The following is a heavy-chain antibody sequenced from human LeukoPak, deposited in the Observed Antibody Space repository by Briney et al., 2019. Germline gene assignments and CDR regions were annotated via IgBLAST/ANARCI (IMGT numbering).Heavy chain of an antibody. CDR1: GYTFTSYG. CDR2: ISAYDGDT. V-gene: IGHV1-18*01. J-gene: IGHJ4*02. CDR3: ARDYYGTPPLDY. D-gene: IGHD3-10*01. Sequence: ASVTVSCKASGYTFTSYGISWVRQAPGQGLEWMGWISAYDGDTNYAQKLQGRVTMTTDTSTSTAYMELRSLRSDDTAVYFCARDYYGTPPLDYWGQGTLVTVSS.